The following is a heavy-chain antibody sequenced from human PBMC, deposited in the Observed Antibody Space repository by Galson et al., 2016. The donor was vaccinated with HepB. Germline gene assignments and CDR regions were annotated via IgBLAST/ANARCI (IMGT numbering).Heavy chain of an antibody. Sequence: SLRLSCAASGFTFSRYDMHWVRQATGKGLEWVSGIDAAGDTFYPGSVKGRFTISRDSAKNSFYLQMDSLRPADTAVYYCARMDGNNYYGMDVWGQGTTVTVSS. CDR2: IDAAGDT. D-gene: IGHD1/OR15-1a*01. J-gene: IGHJ6*02. V-gene: IGHV3-13*01. CDR1: GFTFSRYD. CDR3: ARMDGNNYYGMDV.